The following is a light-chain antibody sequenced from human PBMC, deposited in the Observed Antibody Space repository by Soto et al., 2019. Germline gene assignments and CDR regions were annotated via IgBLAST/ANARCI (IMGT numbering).Light chain of an antibody. J-gene: IGKJ5*01. CDR3: QQRRDWPIT. CDR1: QSVSKY. Sequence: EFVLTQSPATLSLSPGERATLSCRASQSVSKYLAWYQQRTGQAPRLLIYDAFNRATGIPARFSGSGSGTDFTLTISSLEPEDFAVYYCQQRRDWPITFGQGTRVEIK. V-gene: IGKV3-11*01. CDR2: DAF.